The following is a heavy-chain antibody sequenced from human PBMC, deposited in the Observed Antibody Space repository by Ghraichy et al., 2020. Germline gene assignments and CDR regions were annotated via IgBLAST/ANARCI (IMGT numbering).Heavy chain of an antibody. CDR2: ISGSGGST. Sequence: GGSLRLSCAASGFTFSSYAMSWVRQAPGKGLEWVSAISGSGGSTYYADSVKGRFTISRDNSKNTLYLQMNSLRAEDTAVYYCAKSPKGPRKELYGDYSFVVYGMDVWGQGTTVTVSS. D-gene: IGHD4-17*01. CDR1: GFTFSSYA. V-gene: IGHV3-23*01. J-gene: IGHJ6*02. CDR3: AKSPKGPRKELYGDYSFVVYGMDV.